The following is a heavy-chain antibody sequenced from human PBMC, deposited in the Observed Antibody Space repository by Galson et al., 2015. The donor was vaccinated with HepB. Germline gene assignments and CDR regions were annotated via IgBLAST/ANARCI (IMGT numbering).Heavy chain of an antibody. CDR1: GFTFNSYA. J-gene: IGHJ4*02. D-gene: IGHD4-17*01. Sequence: SLRLSCAGSGFTFNSYAMTWVRQAPGKGLEWVSVISGSGGSPYYADSVQGRFTISRDNSKNTLYLQMNSLRDEDTAVYFCTRPTDYSDHVFLYWGQGTLVTVSS. CDR2: ISGSGGSP. V-gene: IGHV3-23*01. CDR3: TRPTDYSDHVFLY.